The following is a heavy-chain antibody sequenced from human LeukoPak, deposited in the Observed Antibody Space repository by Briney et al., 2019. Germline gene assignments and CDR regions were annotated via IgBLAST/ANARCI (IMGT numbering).Heavy chain of an antibody. CDR1: S. Sequence: SLNWVRQAPGKGLEWISYIGSAIYYADSVKGRFTISRDNAKNSLYQQMNSLRGEDTAVYFCARDHAYGFDIWGQGKLVTVSS. D-gene: IGHD3-16*01. V-gene: IGHV3-48*01. J-gene: IGHJ3*02. CDR3: ARDHAYGFDI. CDR2: IGSAI.